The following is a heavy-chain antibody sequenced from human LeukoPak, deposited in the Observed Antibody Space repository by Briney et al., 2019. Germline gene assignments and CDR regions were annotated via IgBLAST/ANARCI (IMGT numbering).Heavy chain of an antibody. CDR1: GGTFSSYA. D-gene: IGHD3-22*01. J-gene: IGHJ4*02. Sequence: SVKVSCKASGGTFSSYAISWVRQAPGQGLEWMGGITPIFGTANYAQKFQGRVTITADESTSTAYMELSSLRSEDTAVYYCARNTYYYDSSGYYGYFDYWGQGTLVTVSS. CDR2: ITPIFGTA. V-gene: IGHV1-69*01. CDR3: ARNTYYYDSSGYYGYFDY.